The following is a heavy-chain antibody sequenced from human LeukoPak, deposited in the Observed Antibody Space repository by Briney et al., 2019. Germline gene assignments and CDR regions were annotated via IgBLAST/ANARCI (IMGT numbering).Heavy chain of an antibody. CDR1: GLTFRSYA. CDR2: ISGGGGGT. Sequence: GGSLRLSCAASGLTFRSYAMSWVRQAPGQGLEWVSSISGGGGGTYYANSVKGRFTISRDNSKSTLYLQMNGLRAEDTAVYYCAKISTPIQAAGAMDNWGEGTLVTVSS. D-gene: IGHD6-13*01. J-gene: IGHJ4*02. CDR3: AKISTPIQAAGAMDN. V-gene: IGHV3-23*01.